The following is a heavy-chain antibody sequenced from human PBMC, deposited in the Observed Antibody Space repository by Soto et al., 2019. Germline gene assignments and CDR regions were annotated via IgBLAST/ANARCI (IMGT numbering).Heavy chain of an antibody. CDR1: GGTFSKYA. CDR2: TISMFGTP. Sequence: QVQLVQSGAEMQQPGASVRVSCKASGGTFSKYAFSWVRQAPGQGLELLGGTISMFGTPNYEQKFQCRVGISADESTATVYMELSSLRSEDTAVYFCARPLRDRNYYYGMAVWGQGTTVTVSS. J-gene: IGHJ6*02. V-gene: IGHV1-69*01. D-gene: IGHD3-22*01. CDR3: ARPLRDRNYYYGMAV.